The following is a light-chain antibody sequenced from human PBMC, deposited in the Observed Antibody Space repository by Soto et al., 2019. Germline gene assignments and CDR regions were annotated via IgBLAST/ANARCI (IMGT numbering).Light chain of an antibody. Sequence: EIVLTQSPGTLSLSPGERATLYCRASQSVSSNLACYQQKPGQAPRLLIYGASTRATGIPARFSGSGSGTEFTLTISSLQSEDFAVYYCQQYNNWPPITFGQGTRLEIK. CDR3: QQYNNWPPIT. CDR1: QSVSSN. V-gene: IGKV3-15*01. J-gene: IGKJ5*01. CDR2: GAS.